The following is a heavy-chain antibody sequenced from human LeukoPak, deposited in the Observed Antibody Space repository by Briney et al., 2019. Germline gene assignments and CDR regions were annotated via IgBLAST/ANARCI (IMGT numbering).Heavy chain of an antibody. V-gene: IGHV4-39*01. CDR3: ARRGGYGGSDFDD. D-gene: IGHD5-12*01. CDR2: IYYSGSA. Sequence: SETLSLTCTVSGGSISSSSYYWGWIRQPPGKGLEWIGNIYYSGSAYYNPSLKSRVTISVDTSKNQFSLKLSSVTAADTAVYYCARRGGYGGSDFDDWGQGTLVTVSS. J-gene: IGHJ4*02. CDR1: GGSISSSSYY.